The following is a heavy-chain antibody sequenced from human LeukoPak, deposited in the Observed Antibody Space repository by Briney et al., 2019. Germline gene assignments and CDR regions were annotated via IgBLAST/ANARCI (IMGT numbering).Heavy chain of an antibody. CDR3: ARPVATSDTLDY. Sequence: AAVKDACKASVYTYPSYGISWVRQAPGKGLEGLGWISAYNGNTNYAQKLQGRVTMTTDTSTSTAYMELRSLRSDDTAVYYCARPVATSDTLDYWGQGTLVTVSS. D-gene: IGHD5-12*01. V-gene: IGHV1-18*01. CDR2: ISAYNGNT. CDR1: VYTYPSYG. J-gene: IGHJ4*02.